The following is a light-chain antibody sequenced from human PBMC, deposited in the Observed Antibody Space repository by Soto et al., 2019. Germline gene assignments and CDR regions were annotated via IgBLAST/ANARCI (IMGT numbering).Light chain of an antibody. CDR1: SRDVGSYNL. CDR3: CSYAGSSTFYV. J-gene: IGLJ1*01. CDR2: EGS. Sequence: QSALTQPASVSGSPGQSITISCTGTSRDVGSYNLVSWYQQHPGKAPKLVIYEGSKRPSGVSNRFSGSKSGNTASLTISGLQAEDEADYYCCSYAGSSTFYVFGTGTKVTVL. V-gene: IGLV2-23*01.